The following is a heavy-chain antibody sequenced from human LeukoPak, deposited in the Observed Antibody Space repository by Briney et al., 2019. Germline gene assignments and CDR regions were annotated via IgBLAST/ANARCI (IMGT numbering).Heavy chain of an antibody. CDR1: GISFSAYS. D-gene: IGHD2-2*01. V-gene: IGHV3-21*04. Sequence: PGGSLRLSCAASGISFSAYSMSWVRQAPGKGLEWVSSISSSGSYVYYADSVKGRFTISRDNAKNSLYLQMNSLRSEDTAVYYCATGGSIVVVPAAMGSSGAFDIWGQGTMVTVSS. CDR3: ATGGSIVVVPAAMGSSGAFDI. CDR2: ISSSGSYV. J-gene: IGHJ3*02.